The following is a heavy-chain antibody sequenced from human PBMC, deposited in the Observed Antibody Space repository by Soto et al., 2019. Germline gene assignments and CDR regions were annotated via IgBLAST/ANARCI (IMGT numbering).Heavy chain of an antibody. D-gene: IGHD6-19*01. J-gene: IGHJ4*02. V-gene: IGHV1-69*12. CDR3: ARSRPGDSSGWFWLFDY. CDR2: IIPIFDTK. CDR1: GGTFNSYA. Sequence: QVQLVQSGAEVKKLGSSVKVSCKASGGTFNSYAVSWVRQAPGQGLEWMGGIIPIFDTKYNAQKFQDRVTITADDSTSTAYMELSSLRSDDTAVYYCARSRPGDSSGWFWLFDYWGQGTLVTVSS.